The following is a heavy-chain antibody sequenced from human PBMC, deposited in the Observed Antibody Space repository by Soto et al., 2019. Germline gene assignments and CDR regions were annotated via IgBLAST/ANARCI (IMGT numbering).Heavy chain of an antibody. J-gene: IGHJ6*02. CDR1: GYTFITYG. V-gene: IGHV1-18*01. D-gene: IGHD3-9*01. Sequence: QVQLVQSGYEVKKPGASVRVSCKASGYTFITYGLSWVRQAPGQGLEWVGWINTNKGNTNIAQKFQGRVTMTTDTSTSTAYMELTGLRSDDTAVYYCARDCLLTQSWSRTGMEVWGQGTTVTVSS. CDR2: INTNKGNT. CDR3: ARDCLLTQSWSRTGMEV.